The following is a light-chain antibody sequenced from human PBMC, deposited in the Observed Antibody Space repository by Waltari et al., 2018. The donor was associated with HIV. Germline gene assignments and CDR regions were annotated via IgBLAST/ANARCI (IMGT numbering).Light chain of an antibody. V-gene: IGLV1-47*01. CDR3: AVWDESLDGWL. CDR2: KDN. Sequence: QSELTQSPSASGTPGQRITISCSGRSSHIERNDVYWYKQFPGATPKVLIYKDNERPSGVPDRISGSKSGTSASLLISCLRSDDEADYYCAVWDESLDGWLFGGGTKLTVL. CDR1: SSHIERND. J-gene: IGLJ3*02.